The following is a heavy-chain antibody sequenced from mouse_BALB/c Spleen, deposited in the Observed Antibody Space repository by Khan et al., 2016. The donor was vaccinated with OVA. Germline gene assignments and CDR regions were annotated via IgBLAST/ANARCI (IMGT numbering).Heavy chain of an antibody. CDR3: TRIYASDFDY. J-gene: IGHJ2*01. V-gene: IGHV1-20*01. CDR2: INPHIGET. D-gene: IGHD1-1*01. CDR1: GYYFTGYF. Sequence: EVELQQSGPELVKPGASVKISCKASGYYFTGYFMNWVMQSHGKSLEWIGRINPHIGETFYNQKFKGKATLTADESSSTAYMELRSLTSEDSAVYYCTRIYASDFDYWGQGTPLTVSS.